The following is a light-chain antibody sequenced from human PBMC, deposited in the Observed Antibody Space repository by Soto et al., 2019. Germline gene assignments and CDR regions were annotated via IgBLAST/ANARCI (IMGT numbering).Light chain of an antibody. CDR2: EVS. CDR3: SSYSGSSFYV. CDR1: SRDVGGYNY. J-gene: IGLJ1*01. Sequence: QSALTQPASVSGSPGQSITIACTGTSRDVGGYNYVSWYQQHPGKAPKLIIYEVSNRPSGVSNRFSGSKSGNTASLTISGLQDEDEADYYCSSYSGSSFYVFGIGTKVTVL. V-gene: IGLV2-14*01.